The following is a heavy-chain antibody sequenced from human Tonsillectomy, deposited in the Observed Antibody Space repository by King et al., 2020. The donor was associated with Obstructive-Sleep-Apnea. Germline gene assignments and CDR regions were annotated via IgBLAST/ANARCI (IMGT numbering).Heavy chain of an antibody. CDR3: SRDRLGYCSGSSCYSGFDY. Sequence: QLQESGPGLVKPSQTLPLTCTVSGGFISSGGYSWSWIRQHPGKGLEWIGYIYDSGSTYYNPSLESRVTISVDTSKNQFSLKLSSGTAADTAVYYCSRDRLGYCSGSSCYSGFDYWGQGTLVTVSS. V-gene: IGHV4-31*03. CDR1: GGFISSGGYS. J-gene: IGHJ4*02. D-gene: IGHD2-15*01. CDR2: IYDSGST.